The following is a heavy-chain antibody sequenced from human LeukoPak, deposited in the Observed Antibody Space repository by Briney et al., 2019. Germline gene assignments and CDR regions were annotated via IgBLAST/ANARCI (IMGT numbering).Heavy chain of an antibody. CDR1: GGSISSSSYY. J-gene: IGHJ4*02. CDR2: IYYSGST. V-gene: IGHV4-39*01. CDR3: ARSYGSGSSAGY. Sequence: SETLSLTCTVSGGSISSSSYYWGWIRQPPGKGLEWIGSIYYSGSTYYNPSLKSRVTISVDTSKNQFSLKLSTVTAADTAVYYCARSYGSGSSAGYWGQGTLVTVSS. D-gene: IGHD3-10*01.